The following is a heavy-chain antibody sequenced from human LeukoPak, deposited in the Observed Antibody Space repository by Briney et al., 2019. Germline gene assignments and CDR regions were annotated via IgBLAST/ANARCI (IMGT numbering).Heavy chain of an antibody. J-gene: IGHJ5*02. CDR1: GYTFTSYG. D-gene: IGHD3-22*01. CDR3: AKGARTPRDLSSGYYFT. Sequence: ASVKVSCKASGYTFTSYGISWVRQAPGQGLEWMGWISAYNGNTNYAQKLQGRVTMTTDTSTSTAYMELRSLRSDDTAVYYCAKGARTPRDLSSGYYFTWGQGTLVTVSS. V-gene: IGHV1-18*01. CDR2: ISAYNGNT.